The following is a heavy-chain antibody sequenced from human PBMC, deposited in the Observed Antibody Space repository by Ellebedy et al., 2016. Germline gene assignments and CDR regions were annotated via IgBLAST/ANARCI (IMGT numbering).Heavy chain of an antibody. D-gene: IGHD1-1*01. V-gene: IGHV3-33*08. CDR2: IWYDGSNK. CDR1: GFTFSSYA. Sequence: GESLKISCAASGFTFSSYAMHWVRQAPGKGLEWVAVIWYDGSNKYYADSVKGRFTISRDNSKNTLYLQMNSLRAEDTAVYYCARDGRSDWNDEPFFDYWGQGTLVTVSS. J-gene: IGHJ4*02. CDR3: ARDGRSDWNDEPFFDY.